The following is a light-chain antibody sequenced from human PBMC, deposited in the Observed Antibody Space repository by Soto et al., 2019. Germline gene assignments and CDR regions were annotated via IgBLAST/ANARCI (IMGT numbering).Light chain of an antibody. CDR2: GAS. CDR1: QSVSSSY. CDR3: QQYGSSPLT. V-gene: IGKV3-20*01. Sequence: EIVLTQSPGTLCLSPGERATLSCRASQSVSSSYLAWYQHKPGQAPRVLIYGASSRATGIPDRFSGSGSGTDFTLTISRLEPEDFAVYFCQQYGSSPLTFGGGTKVEIK. J-gene: IGKJ4*01.